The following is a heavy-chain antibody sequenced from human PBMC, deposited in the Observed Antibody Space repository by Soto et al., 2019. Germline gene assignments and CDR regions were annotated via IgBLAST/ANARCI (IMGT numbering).Heavy chain of an antibody. CDR2: IGESGTPT. V-gene: IGHV3-23*01. J-gene: IGHJ6*02. CDR1: GFTFSSYA. CDR3: ARYIPGVRYYGMDV. Sequence: EVQLLESGGGLVQPGGSLRLSCAASGFTFSSYAMKWVRQAPGKGLEWVSLIGESGTPTYYADSVTGRFAISRDNSGKTLFLEMYSLRAEDTAVYYCARYIPGVRYYGMDVWGQGTTVTVSS. D-gene: IGHD5-18*01.